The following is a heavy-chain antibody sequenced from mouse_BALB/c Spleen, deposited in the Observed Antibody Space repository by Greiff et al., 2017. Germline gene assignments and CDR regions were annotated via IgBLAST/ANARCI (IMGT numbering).Heavy chain of an antibody. CDR3: NVYGSSPYYAMDY. V-gene: IGHV14-4*02. CDR1: GFNIKDYY. D-gene: IGHD1-1*01. Sequence: VQLKESGAELVRSGASVKLSCTASGFNIKDYYMHWVKQRPEQGLEWIGWIDPENGDTEYAPKFQGKATMTADTTSNTTYLQLSSLTSEDTAVYYYNVYGSSPYYAMDYWGQGTSVTVSS. CDR2: IDPENGDT. J-gene: IGHJ4*01.